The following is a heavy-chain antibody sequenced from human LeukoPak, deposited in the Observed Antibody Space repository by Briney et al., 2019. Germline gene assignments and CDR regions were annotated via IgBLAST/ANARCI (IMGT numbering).Heavy chain of an antibody. Sequence: SETLSLTCAVSGGSISSGGYSWSWIRQPPGKGLEWIGYIYHSGSTYYNPSLKSRVTISVDRSKNQFSLKLSSVTAADTAVYYCARAAEQLWLFDYWGQGTLVTVSS. V-gene: IGHV4-30-2*01. D-gene: IGHD5-18*01. CDR2: IYHSGST. CDR1: GGSISSGGYS. J-gene: IGHJ4*02. CDR3: ARAAEQLWLFDY.